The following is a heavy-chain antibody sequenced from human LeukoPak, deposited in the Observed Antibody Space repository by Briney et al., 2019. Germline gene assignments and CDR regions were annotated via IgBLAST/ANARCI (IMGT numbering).Heavy chain of an antibody. CDR1: GFSFSTYW. J-gene: IGHJ3*02. V-gene: IGHV3-7*01. CDR3: ARVRGIQAGLDI. Sequence: GGSLRLSCAASGFSFSTYWMSWVRQAPGKGLEWVANIKQDGSEKYYVDSVKGRFTISRDNAKNSLYLQMNSLRAADTAVYYCARVRGIQAGLDIWGQGTMLTVSS. CDR2: IKQDGSEK. D-gene: IGHD1-14*01.